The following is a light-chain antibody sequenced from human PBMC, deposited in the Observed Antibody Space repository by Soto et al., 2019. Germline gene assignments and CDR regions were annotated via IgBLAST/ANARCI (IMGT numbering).Light chain of an antibody. CDR2: GAS. Sequence: EIVMTQSPATLSLSSGERATLSCRASRNVYTNLAWYQQRPGQAPRLLIYGASTRATDIPGRFSGSGSGTEFTLTISGLQSEDVAVYYCQQYSNWPPEYTFGQGTKLEI. CDR3: QQYSNWPPEYT. J-gene: IGKJ2*01. V-gene: IGKV3-15*01. CDR1: RNVYTN.